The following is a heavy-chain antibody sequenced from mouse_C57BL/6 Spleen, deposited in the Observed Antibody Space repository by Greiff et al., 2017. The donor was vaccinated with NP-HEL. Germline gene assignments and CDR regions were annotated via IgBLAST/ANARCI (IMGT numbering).Heavy chain of an antibody. CDR2: IDPETGGT. V-gene: IGHV1-15*01. Sequence: QVQLQQSGAELVRPGASVTLSCKASGYTFTDYEMHWVKQTPVHGLEWIGAIDPETGGTAYNQKFKGKAILTADKSSSTAYMELRSLTSEDSAVYYCTGSRLLRGYFDFWGTGTTVTVSS. D-gene: IGHD2-10*01. J-gene: IGHJ1*03. CDR1: GYTFTDYE. CDR3: TGSRLLRGYFDF.